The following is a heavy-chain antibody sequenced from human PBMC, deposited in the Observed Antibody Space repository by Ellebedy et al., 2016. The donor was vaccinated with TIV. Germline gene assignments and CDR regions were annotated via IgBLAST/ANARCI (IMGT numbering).Heavy chain of an antibody. CDR2: IKQDGSET. Sequence: PGGSLRLSCVASGFTFNTHAMSWVRQAPGKGLEWVANIKQDGSETYYVDSVKGRFTISRDNAKNSLYLQMNSLRADDTAVYYCARSPYTGYSDLGFDYWGQGSLVTVSS. D-gene: IGHD2-2*02. J-gene: IGHJ4*02. CDR3: ARSPYTGYSDLGFDY. V-gene: IGHV3-7*01. CDR1: GFTFNTHA.